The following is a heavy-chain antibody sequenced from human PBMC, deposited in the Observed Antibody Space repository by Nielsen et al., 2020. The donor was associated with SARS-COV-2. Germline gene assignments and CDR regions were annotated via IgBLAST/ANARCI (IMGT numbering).Heavy chain of an antibody. CDR2: IIPIFGTA. D-gene: IGHD3-10*01. J-gene: IGHJ6*03. CDR1: GGTFSSYA. Sequence: SVKVSCKASGGTFSSYAISWVRQAPGQGLEWMGGIIPIFGTANYAQKFQGRVTITADESTSTAYMELSSLRSEDTAVYYCARVPPYGRRYYYYYYMDVWGKGTTVTVSS. CDR3: ARVPPYGRRYYYYYYMDV. V-gene: IGHV1-69*13.